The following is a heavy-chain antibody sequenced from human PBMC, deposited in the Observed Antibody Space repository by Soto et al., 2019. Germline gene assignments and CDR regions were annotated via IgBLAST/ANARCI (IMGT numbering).Heavy chain of an antibody. V-gene: IGHV3-30-3*01. CDR3: PTSTVVTGGTGMDV. J-gene: IGHJ6*02. Sequence: PGGSLRLSCVDSGFTFSSYAMHWVRQAPGKGLEWVAVISYDGSNKYYADSVKGRFTISRDNSKNTLYLQMNSLRAEDTAVYYCPTSTVVTGGTGMDVCGQGTTVTVSS. CDR2: ISYDGSNK. D-gene: IGHD4-17*01. CDR1: GFTFSSYA.